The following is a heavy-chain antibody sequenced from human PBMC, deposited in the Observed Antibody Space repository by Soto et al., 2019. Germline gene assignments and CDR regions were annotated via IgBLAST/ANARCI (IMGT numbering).Heavy chain of an antibody. Sequence: QVQLQESGPGLVKPSQTLSLTCTVSGGSISSGTYYWTWVHQRPGEGLEWIGFISHSGRTDYNPSLKSRAAISVDTSENQFSLRLSSVTAADTAVYFCARDSDYCTGGSCYGNFDFWGQGTLVTVSS. J-gene: IGHJ4*02. D-gene: IGHD2-15*01. V-gene: IGHV4-31*03. CDR1: GGSISSGTYY. CDR3: ARDSDYCTGGSCYGNFDF. CDR2: ISHSGRT.